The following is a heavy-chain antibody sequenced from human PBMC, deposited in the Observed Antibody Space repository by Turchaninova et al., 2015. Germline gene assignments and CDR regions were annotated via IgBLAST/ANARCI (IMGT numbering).Heavy chain of an antibody. D-gene: IGHD2-21*02. CDR2: IRLDGINS. CDR1: GFSFSSYG. CDR3: ANQCGGGCSADY. V-gene: IGHV3-30*02. J-gene: IGHJ4*02. Sequence: QVHLVESGGGVVQPGGSLRLSCAASGFSFSSYGMRWVRQAPGTGLEWVAFIRLDGINSYNSESFKGRFNNSRENCKNTLNLQMNSLRSEDTAVYFCANQCGGGCSADYWGQGTLVRVSS.